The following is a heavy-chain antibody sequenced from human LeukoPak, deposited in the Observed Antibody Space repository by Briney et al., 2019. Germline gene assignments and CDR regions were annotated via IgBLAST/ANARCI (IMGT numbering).Heavy chain of an antibody. CDR3: ARLAVAARFDP. J-gene: IGHJ5*02. CDR2: ISSSSSYI. V-gene: IGHV3-21*01. CDR1: GFTFSSYS. D-gene: IGHD6-19*01. Sequence: GGSLRLSCGASGFTFSSYSMNWVRQAPGKGLEWVSSISSSSSYIYYADSVKGRFTISRDNAKNSLYLQMNSLRAEDTAVYYCARLAVAARFDPWGQGTLVTVSS.